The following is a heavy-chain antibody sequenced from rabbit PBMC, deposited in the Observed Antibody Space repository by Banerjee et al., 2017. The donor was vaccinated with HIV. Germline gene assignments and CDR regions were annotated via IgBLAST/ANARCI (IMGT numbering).Heavy chain of an antibody. CDR2: INIGTGST. J-gene: IGHJ4*01. CDR3: ARDGESVYIAFNL. V-gene: IGHV1S43*01. Sequence: QSLEESGGDLVKPGASLTLTCTASGFSFSSSYYMCWVRQAPGKGLEWIACINIGTGSTWYASWVNGRFTISRSTSLNTVDLKMTSLTAADTATYFCARDGESVYIAFNLWGPGTLVTVS. CDR1: GFSFSSSYY. D-gene: IGHD2-1*01.